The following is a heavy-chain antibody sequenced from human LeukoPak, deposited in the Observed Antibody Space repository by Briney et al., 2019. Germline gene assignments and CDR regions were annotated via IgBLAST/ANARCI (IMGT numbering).Heavy chain of an antibody. V-gene: IGHV1-18*01. D-gene: IGHD5-24*01. CDR2: ISAYNGNT. CDR1: GYTFTSYG. J-gene: IGHJ2*01. CDR3: ARRDGYNSYWYFDL. Sequence: GASVKVSCKASGYTFTSYGISWVRQAPGQGLEWMGWISAYNGNTNYAQKLQGRVTTTTDTSTSTAYMELRSLRSDDTAVYYCARRDGYNSYWYFDLWGRGTLVTVSS.